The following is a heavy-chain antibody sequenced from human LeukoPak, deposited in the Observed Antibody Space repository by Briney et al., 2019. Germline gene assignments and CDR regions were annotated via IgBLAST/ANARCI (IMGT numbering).Heavy chain of an antibody. D-gene: IGHD1-26*01. CDR3: ARVPLPSVEMLEGGTETAGDY. CDR2: ISPSGGST. V-gene: IGHV1-46*01. Sequence: ASVKVSCKAFGYTFTSNYMHWVRQAPGQGPEWMGVISPSGGSTTYAQKFQGRLTLTRDMSASTDYLELSSLRSEDTAVYYCARVPLPSVEMLEGGTETAGDYWGQGTLVTVSS. J-gene: IGHJ4*02. CDR1: GYTFTSNY.